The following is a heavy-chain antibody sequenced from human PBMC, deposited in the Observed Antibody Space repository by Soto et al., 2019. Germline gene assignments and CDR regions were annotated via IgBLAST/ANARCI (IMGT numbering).Heavy chain of an antibody. J-gene: IGHJ4*02. CDR2: THYSGST. CDR1: GGSISSSNHY. D-gene: IGHD3-3*01. Sequence: QVQLQESGPGLVKASETLSLTCTVSGGSISSSNHYWGWIRQAPGQGLEWIGNTHYSGSTYYNPSLKRRVTISVATPKNQFSVKLSSVTAADTAVYYCARGHGGITVFGAPGHFDYWGQGTLVTVSP. V-gene: IGHV4-39*01. CDR3: ARGHGGITVFGAPGHFDY.